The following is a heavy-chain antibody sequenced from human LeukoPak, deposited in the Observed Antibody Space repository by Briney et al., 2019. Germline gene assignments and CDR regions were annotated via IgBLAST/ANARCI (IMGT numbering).Heavy chain of an antibody. CDR3: ARGDYHSKIDY. D-gene: IGHD4-17*01. CDR1: GFTFITYS. CDR2: ITGSGAFT. J-gene: IGHJ4*02. V-gene: IGHV3-23*01. Sequence: GGSLRLSCAASGFTFITYSMTWVRQAPGRGLEWVSAITGSGAFTDYADSVKGRFTISRDNSKNTLYLQMNSLRAEDTAVYYCARGDYHSKIDYWGQGTLVTVSS.